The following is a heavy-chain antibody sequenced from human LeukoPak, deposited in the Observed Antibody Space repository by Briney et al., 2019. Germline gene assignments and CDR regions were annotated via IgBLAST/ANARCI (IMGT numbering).Heavy chain of an antibody. J-gene: IGHJ4*02. CDR1: GFTFSSYW. CDR2: ISSNGGTT. Sequence: PGGSLRLSCAASGFTFSSYWMSWVRQAPGKGLEYVSAISSNGGTTYYANSVKGRFTISRDNSKNTLYLQLGSLTTEDMAVYYCARGARPTDYWGQGTLVTVSS. V-gene: IGHV3-64*01. CDR3: ARGARPTDY.